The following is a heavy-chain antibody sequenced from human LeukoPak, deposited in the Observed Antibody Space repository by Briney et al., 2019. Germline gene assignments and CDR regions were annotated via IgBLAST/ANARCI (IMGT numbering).Heavy chain of an antibody. CDR1: GFTSSDYY. CDR3: ARYCSSTSCYDWFDH. J-gene: IGHJ5*02. Sequence: KAGGSLRLSCAASGFTSSDYYMSWLGQAPGKGLEWDSYISRSGSTIYYADSVKGRFNISRDSTKNSLYLQMNSLRAEDTAVYYCARYCSSTSCYDWFDHWGQGTLVTVSS. CDR2: ISRSGSTI. D-gene: IGHD2-2*01. V-gene: IGHV3-11*04.